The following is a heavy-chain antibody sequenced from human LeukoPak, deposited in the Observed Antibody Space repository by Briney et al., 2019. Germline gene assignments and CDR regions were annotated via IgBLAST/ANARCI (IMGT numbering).Heavy chain of an antibody. Sequence: ASAKVSCKASGYTFTGYYMHWVRQAPGQGLEWMGWINPNSGGTNYAQKFQGRVTMTRDTSISTAYMELSRLRSDDTAVYYCARHHVIAANRIELYYYGMDVWGQGTTVTVSS. D-gene: IGHD6-25*01. CDR2: INPNSGGT. CDR1: GYTFTGYY. J-gene: IGHJ6*02. V-gene: IGHV1-2*02. CDR3: ARHHVIAANRIELYYYGMDV.